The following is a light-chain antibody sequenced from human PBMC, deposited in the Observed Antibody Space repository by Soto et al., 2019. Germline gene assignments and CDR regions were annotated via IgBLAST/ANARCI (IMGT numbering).Light chain of an antibody. J-gene: IGLJ3*02. Sequence: QAVLTQPPSASGTPGQRVTISCSGSSSNIGSNYVYWYHQLPGTAPKLVIYRNNQRPSGVPDRISGSKSGTSASLAISGLRAEDEADYYCQSYDTSLSVWVFGGGTQLTVL. CDR1: SSNIGSNY. CDR3: QSYDTSLSVWV. V-gene: IGLV1-47*01. CDR2: RNN.